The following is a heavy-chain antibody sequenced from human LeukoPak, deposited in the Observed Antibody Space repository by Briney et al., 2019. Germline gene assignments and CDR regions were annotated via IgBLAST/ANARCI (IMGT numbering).Heavy chain of an antibody. V-gene: IGHV3-48*04. Sequence: QPGGSLRLSCAASGFSFSDYSMEWVRQAPGKGLEWISYISSSSATIYYAGSVRGRFTTSRDNAKNSLYLQMNSLRAEDTAVYYRARVCGLQSYYDSRCRYFDDWGQGTLVTVSS. CDR2: ISSSSATI. J-gene: IGHJ4*02. CDR3: ARVCGLQSYYDSRCRYFDD. CDR1: GFSFSDYS. D-gene: IGHD3-22*01.